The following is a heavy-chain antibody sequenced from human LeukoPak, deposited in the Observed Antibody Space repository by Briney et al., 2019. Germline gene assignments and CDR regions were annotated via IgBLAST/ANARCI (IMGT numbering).Heavy chain of an antibody. CDR3: ARDWGGFGESYYFDY. J-gene: IGHJ4*02. CDR2: INAGNGNT. V-gene: IGHV1-3*01. Sequence: ASVKVSCKASGYTFTSYAMHWVRQAPGQRLEWMGWINAGNGNTEYSQKFQGRVTITRDTSASTAYMELSSLRSEDTAVYYCARDWGGFGESYYFDYWGQGTLVTVSS. D-gene: IGHD3-10*01. CDR1: GYTFTSYA.